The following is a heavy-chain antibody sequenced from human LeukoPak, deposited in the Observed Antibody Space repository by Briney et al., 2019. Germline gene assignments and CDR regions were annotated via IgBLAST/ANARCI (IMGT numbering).Heavy chain of an antibody. CDR2: ISSSSSYT. Sequence: PGGSLRLSCAASGFTFSDYYMSWIRQAPGKGLEWVSYISSSSSYTNYADSVKGRFTISRDNAKNSLYLQMNSLRAEDTAVYYCARDIIPGDSWHTWFDPWGQGTLVTVSS. D-gene: IGHD3-22*01. CDR3: ARDIIPGDSWHTWFDP. CDR1: GFTFSDYY. V-gene: IGHV3-11*06. J-gene: IGHJ5*02.